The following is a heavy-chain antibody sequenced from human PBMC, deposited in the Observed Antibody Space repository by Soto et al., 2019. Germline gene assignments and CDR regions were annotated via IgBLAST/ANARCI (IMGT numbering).Heavy chain of an antibody. V-gene: IGHV3-74*01. CDR2: INFYGSTT. D-gene: IGHD3-22*01. Sequence: EVQLVESGGGLVQPGGSLRLSCAASGFTFSSYWMHGVRQAPGKGLVWVSRINFYGSTTNYADFVKGQFTISRDNAKNTVYLQMNSLRAEDTAVYYCARGAGSAYYVDSWGQGTLVTVSS. CDR3: ARGAGSAYYVDS. J-gene: IGHJ4*02. CDR1: GFTFSSYW.